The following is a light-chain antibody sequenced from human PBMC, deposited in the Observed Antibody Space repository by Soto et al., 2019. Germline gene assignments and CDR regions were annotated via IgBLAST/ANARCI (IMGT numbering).Light chain of an antibody. V-gene: IGLV2-23*02. CDR3: CSYAGSSTRVV. Sequence: QSALTQPASVSGSPGQSITISCTGTSSDVGSYNLVSWYQQHPGKAPKLMIYEVSKRPSGVSNRFSGSKSGNTASLTISGLQAEDEADYYCCSYAGSSTRVVFGGGTKLT. J-gene: IGLJ2*01. CDR2: EVS. CDR1: SSDVGSYNL.